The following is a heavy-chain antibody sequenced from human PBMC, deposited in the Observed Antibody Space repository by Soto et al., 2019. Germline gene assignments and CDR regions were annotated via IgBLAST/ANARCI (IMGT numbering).Heavy chain of an antibody. CDR3: ARSPPVVVVPAASYSSSWKFDY. CDR1: GFTFSSYS. J-gene: IGHJ4*02. D-gene: IGHD2-2*01. V-gene: IGHV3-21*01. CDR2: ISSSSYI. Sequence: PGGSLRLSCAASGFTFSSYSMNWVRQAPGKGLEWVSSISSSSYIYYADSVKGRFTISRDNAKNSLYLQMNSLRAEDTAVYYCARSPPVVVVPAASYSSSWKFDYWGQGTLVTVSS.